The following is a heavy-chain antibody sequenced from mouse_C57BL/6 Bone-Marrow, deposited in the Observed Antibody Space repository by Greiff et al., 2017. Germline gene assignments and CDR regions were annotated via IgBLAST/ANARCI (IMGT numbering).Heavy chain of an antibody. CDR1: GFTFSNYW. V-gene: IGHV6-3*01. Sequence: EVKLEESGGGLVQPGGSMKLSCVASGFTFSNYWMNWVRQSPEKGLEWVAQIRLKSDNYATHYAESVKGRFTISRDDSKSSVYLQMNNLRAEDTGIYYCTVIITTVVATDYYAMDYWGQGTSVTVSS. CDR3: TVIITTVVATDYYAMDY. CDR2: IRLKSDNYAT. J-gene: IGHJ4*01. D-gene: IGHD1-1*01.